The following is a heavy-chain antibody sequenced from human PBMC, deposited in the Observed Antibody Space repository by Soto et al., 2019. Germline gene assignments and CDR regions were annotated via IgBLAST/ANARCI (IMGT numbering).Heavy chain of an antibody. V-gene: IGHV3-21*01. Sequence: KPGGSLRLSCAASGFTFSSYSMNWVRQAPGKGLEWVSSISSSSSYIYYADSVKGRFTISRDNAKNSLYLQMNSLRAEDTAVYYCARDHIPAGGSYSDYYYGMDVWGQGTTVTVSS. CDR2: ISSSSSYI. CDR3: ARDHIPAGGSYSDYYYGMDV. J-gene: IGHJ6*02. CDR1: GFTFSSYS. D-gene: IGHD1-26*01.